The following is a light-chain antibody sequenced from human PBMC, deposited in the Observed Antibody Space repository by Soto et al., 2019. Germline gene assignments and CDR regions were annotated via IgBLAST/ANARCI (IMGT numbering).Light chain of an antibody. V-gene: IGLV3-1*01. CDR1: KLGDKY. CDR3: QAWDNSIVV. J-gene: IGLJ2*01. Sequence: SYELTQPPSVSVSPGQTASITCSGDKLGDKYACWYQQKPGQSPVLVIYQDNRRPSGIPERFSGSNSGNTATLTISGTQAMDEADYYCQAWDNSIVVFGGGTQLTVL. CDR2: QDN.